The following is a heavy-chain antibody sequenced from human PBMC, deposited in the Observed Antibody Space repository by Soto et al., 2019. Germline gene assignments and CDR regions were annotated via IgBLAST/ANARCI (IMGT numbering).Heavy chain of an antibody. V-gene: IGHV3-30-3*01. CDR2: ISYDGTNK. CDR3: ARDPKTSGGQHWAFNYFDS. J-gene: IGHJ4*02. Sequence: SCAASGFSFSISPMHWVRQAPGKGPEWVALISYDGTNKFYADSVKGRFTISRDNSKSTLYLQVDSLGPEDAAVYYCARDPKTSGGQHWAFNYFDSWGQGTLVTVS. D-gene: IGHD7-27*01. CDR1: GFSFSISP.